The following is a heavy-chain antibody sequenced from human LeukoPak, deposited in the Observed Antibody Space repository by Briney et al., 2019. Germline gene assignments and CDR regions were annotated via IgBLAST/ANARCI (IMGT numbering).Heavy chain of an antibody. V-gene: IGHV3-21*01. J-gene: IGHJ4*02. CDR1: GFTFSAYS. Sequence: GGSLRLSCAASGFTFSAYSINWVRQAPGKGLEWVSSITGSSTYIYYADSVRGRFTISRDNAKSSLYLQMNSLRAEDTAVYYCARDLYYDASGFHPPDYWGQGTLVTVSS. CDR2: ITGSSTYI. CDR3: ARDLYYDASGFHPPDY. D-gene: IGHD3-22*01.